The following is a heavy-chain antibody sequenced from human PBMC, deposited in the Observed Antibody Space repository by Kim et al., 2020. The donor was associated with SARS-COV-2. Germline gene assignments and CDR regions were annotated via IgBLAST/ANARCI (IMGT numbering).Heavy chain of an antibody. Sequence: PSVKVSCKASGYTFTSYYMHWVRQAPGQGLEWMGIINPSGGSTSYAQKFQGRVTMTRDTSTSTVYMELSSLRSEDTAVYYCARTPSGYYYGMDVWGQGTTVTVSS. V-gene: IGHV1-46*01. J-gene: IGHJ6*02. CDR3: ARTPSGYYYGMDV. CDR2: INPSGGST. CDR1: GYTFTSYY.